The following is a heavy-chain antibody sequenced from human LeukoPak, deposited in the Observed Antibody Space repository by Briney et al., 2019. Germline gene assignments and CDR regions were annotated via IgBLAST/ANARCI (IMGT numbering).Heavy chain of an antibody. CDR1: GFTFDDYG. J-gene: IGHJ4*02. D-gene: IGHD3-10*01. CDR2: IRWDSGSI. CDR3: AKAYEEYYGSGSYNGIDY. V-gene: IGHV3-9*01. Sequence: PGGSLRLSCAASGFTFDDYGMHWVRQAPGKGLEWVSGIRWDSGSIGYADSVKGRFTISRDNAKNSLYLQMNSLRAEDTALYYCAKAYEEYYGSGSYNGIDYWGQGTLVTVSS.